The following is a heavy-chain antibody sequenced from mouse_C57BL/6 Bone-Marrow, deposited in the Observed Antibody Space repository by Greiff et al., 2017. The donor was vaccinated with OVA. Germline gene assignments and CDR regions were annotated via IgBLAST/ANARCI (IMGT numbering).Heavy chain of an antibody. J-gene: IGHJ2*01. CDR1: GYTFTDYY. Sequence: EVQLQQSGPELVKPGASVKISCKASGYTFTDYYMNWVKQSHGKSLEWIGDINPNNGGTSYNQKFKGKATLTVDQSSSTAYMELRSLPSEDSAVYYCAAYYGYAGVYFDYWGQGTTLTVSS. V-gene: IGHV1-26*01. CDR3: AAYYGYAGVYFDY. CDR2: INPNNGGT. D-gene: IGHD2-2*01.